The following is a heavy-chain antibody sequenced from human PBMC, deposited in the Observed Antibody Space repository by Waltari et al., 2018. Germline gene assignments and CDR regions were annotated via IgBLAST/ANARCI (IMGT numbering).Heavy chain of an antibody. CDR1: GYSISSGYY. J-gene: IGHJ6*03. Sequence: QVQLQESGPGLVKPSETLSLTCAVSGYSISSGYYWCWIRPPPGKGLEWIGSIYHSGSTYYNPSLKSRVTISVDTSKNQFSLKLSSVTAADTAVYYCARQDPGIAAAGYYYYYMDVWGKGTTVTVSS. CDR3: ARQDPGIAAAGYYYYYMDV. V-gene: IGHV4-38-2*01. D-gene: IGHD6-13*01. CDR2: IYHSGST.